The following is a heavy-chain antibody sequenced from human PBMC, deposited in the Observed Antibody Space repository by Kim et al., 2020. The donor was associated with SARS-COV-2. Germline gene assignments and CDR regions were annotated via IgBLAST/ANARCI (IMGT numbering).Heavy chain of an antibody. CDR3: TTYEI. J-gene: IGHJ4*02. CDR1: GFTFTSAW. D-gene: IGHD5-12*01. CDR2: IKSKSDGGTT. V-gene: IGHV3-15*01. Sequence: GGSLRLSCAASGFTFTSAWMSWVRQAPGKGLEWVARIKSKSDGGTTYYAAPVKGRFTISRDDSKNTLFLQMNSLKNEDTALYYCTTYEIWGQGTLVTVSS.